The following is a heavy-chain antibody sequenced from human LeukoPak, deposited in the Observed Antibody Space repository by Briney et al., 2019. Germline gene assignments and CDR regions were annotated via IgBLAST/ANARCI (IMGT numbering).Heavy chain of an antibody. CDR2: IKQDGSEK. Sequence: GGSLRLSCAASGFTFSSYWMSWVRQAPGKGLEWVANIKQDGSEKYYVDSVKGRFTISRDNAKNSLYLQMNSLRAEDTAVYYCARSPWSGYYDAFDIWGQGTMVTVSS. V-gene: IGHV3-7*01. CDR3: ARSPWSGYYDAFDI. CDR1: GFTFSSYW. J-gene: IGHJ3*02. D-gene: IGHD3-3*01.